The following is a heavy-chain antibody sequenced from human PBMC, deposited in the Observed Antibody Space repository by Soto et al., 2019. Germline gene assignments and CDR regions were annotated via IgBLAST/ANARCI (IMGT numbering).Heavy chain of an antibody. V-gene: IGHV3-74*01. CDR3: ARGIRNYYGVDV. Sequence: GGSLRLSCAGSGFTFSTYWMHWVRQAPGTGLEWVSRIKGDGSSTSYADSVKGRFTISRDNAKNTVYLQMNSLGAEDTAVYWCARGIRNYYGVDVWGQGTTVTVSS. CDR1: GFTFSTYW. J-gene: IGHJ6*02. CDR2: IKGDGSST.